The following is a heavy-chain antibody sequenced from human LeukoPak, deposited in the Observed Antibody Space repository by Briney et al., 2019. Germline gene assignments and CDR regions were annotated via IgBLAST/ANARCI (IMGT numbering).Heavy chain of an antibody. J-gene: IGHJ4*02. V-gene: IGHV3-33*01. D-gene: IGHD3-22*01. CDR2: IWYDGSNK. Sequence: GRSLRLSCAASGFTFSSYGMHWVRQAPGKGLEWVAVIWYDGSNKYYADSVKGRFTISRDNSKNTLYLQMNSLRAEDTAVYYCARSLYDSSGYPYYFDYWGQGTLVTVSS. CDR1: GFTFSSYG. CDR3: ARSLYDSSGYPYYFDY.